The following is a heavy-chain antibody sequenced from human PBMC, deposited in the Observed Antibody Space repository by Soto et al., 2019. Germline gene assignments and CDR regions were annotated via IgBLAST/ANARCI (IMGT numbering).Heavy chain of an antibody. CDR3: ARDGGSYYYDSRGIDY. CDR1: GFTFSDYY. D-gene: IGHD3-22*01. Sequence: PWGSLRLSCAASGFTFSDYYMSWIRQAPGKGLEWVSYISSSSSYTNYADSVKGRFTISRDNAKNSLYLQMNSLRAEDTAVYYCARDGGSYYYDSRGIDYWGQGTLVTVSS. V-gene: IGHV3-11*06. J-gene: IGHJ4*02. CDR2: ISSSSSYT.